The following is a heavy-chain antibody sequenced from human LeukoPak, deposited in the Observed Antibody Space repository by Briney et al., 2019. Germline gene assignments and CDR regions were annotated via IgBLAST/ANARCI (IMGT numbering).Heavy chain of an antibody. CDR1: GFPFSGYW. CDR3: SRSLDY. Sequence: GGSLRLSCVASGFPFSGYWMDWVRQAPGKGVEWVANINQDGTTQYFAPSVKGRFSISRDNAKNSLYLQMNSLRAEDTAVYYCSRSLDYLGQGALVTVSS. CDR2: INQDGTTQ. V-gene: IGHV3-7*01. J-gene: IGHJ4*02.